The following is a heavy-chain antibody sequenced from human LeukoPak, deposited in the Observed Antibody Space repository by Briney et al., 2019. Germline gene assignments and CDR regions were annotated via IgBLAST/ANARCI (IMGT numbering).Heavy chain of an antibody. CDR1: KFTFRSYA. CDR2: IRGSDGRT. J-gene: IGHJ3*02. Sequence: GGSLRLSCAASKFTFRSYAITWVRQAPGQGLEWVSSIRGSDGRTFYADSVKGRFTIYRDNAKNTLYLQMNSLRDEDTAVYYCAKDPNGDYIGAFDIWGQGIMVTVSS. V-gene: IGHV3-23*01. CDR3: AKDPNGDYIGAFDI. D-gene: IGHD2-8*01.